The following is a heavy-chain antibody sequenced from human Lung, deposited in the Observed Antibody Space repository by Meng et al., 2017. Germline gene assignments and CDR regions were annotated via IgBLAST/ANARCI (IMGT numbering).Heavy chain of an antibody. CDR1: GFTFTDHW. CDR2: INRDGTKP. V-gene: IGHV3-74*01. Sequence: VLWVECAGGLVPRGGSLRLSCAASGFTFTDHWRDWVRQGRGKGLVGVSRINRDGTKPTYADSVKGRFTISRDNAKNTLYLQMNNLRAEDTAFYYCTNDRLNHWGQGALVTVSS. J-gene: IGHJ1*01. D-gene: IGHD1-1*01. CDR3: TNDRLNH.